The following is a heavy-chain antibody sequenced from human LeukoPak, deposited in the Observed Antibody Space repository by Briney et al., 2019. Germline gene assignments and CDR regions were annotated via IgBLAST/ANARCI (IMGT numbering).Heavy chain of an antibody. CDR1: GFTFSSYG. D-gene: IGHD6-13*01. V-gene: IGHV3-30*03. CDR3: AAGYSSSWYSPYYYYGMDV. J-gene: IGHJ6*02. Sequence: GGSLRLSCAASGFTFSSYGMHWVRQAPGKGLGRVAVISYDGSNKYYADSVKGRFTISRDNSKNTLYLQMNSLRAEDTAVYYCAAGYSSSWYSPYYYYGMDVWGQGTTVTVSS. CDR2: ISYDGSNK.